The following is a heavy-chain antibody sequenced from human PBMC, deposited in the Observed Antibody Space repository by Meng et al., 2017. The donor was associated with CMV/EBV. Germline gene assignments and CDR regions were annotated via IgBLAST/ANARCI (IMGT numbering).Heavy chain of an antibody. CDR2: IYTSGSI. D-gene: IGHD4-23*01. CDR3: ARVLRWNGVIDY. V-gene: IGHV4-4*07. Sequence: ERQESGPGLVKPSWTRSLACAVSGGSIMSYYWSWIRHPAGKGLEWIGRIYTSGSINFNPSFQMRFTMSVDTSKNQFSMKLSSVTAADTAVYYCARVLRWNGVIDYWGQGTLVTVSS. CDR1: GGSIMSYY. J-gene: IGHJ4*02.